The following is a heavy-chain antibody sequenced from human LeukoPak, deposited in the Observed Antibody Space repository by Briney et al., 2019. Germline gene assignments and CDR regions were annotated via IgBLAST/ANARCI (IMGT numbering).Heavy chain of an antibody. CDR3: TTATRYYDILTGYYSVDY. Sequence: GRSLRLSCAASGFTFSSYAMSWVRQAPGKGLEWVGRIKSKTDGGTTDYAAPVKGRFTISRDDSKNTLYLQMNSLKTEDTAVYYCTTATRYYDILTGYYSVDYWGQGTLVTVSS. D-gene: IGHD3-9*01. CDR1: GFTFSSYA. V-gene: IGHV3-15*01. CDR2: IKSKTDGGTT. J-gene: IGHJ4*02.